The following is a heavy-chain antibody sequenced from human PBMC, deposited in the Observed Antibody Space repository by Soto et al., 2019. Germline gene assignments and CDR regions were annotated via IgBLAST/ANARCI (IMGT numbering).Heavy chain of an antibody. CDR3: AKPPITMIVVVTPLDY. V-gene: IGHV3-30*18. J-gene: IGHJ4*02. CDR2: ISYDGSNK. Sequence: PGGSLRLSCAASGFTFSSYGMHWVRQAPGKGLEWVAVISYDGSNKYYADSVKGRFTISRDNSKNTLYLQMNSLRAEDTAVYYCAKPPITMIVVVTPLDYWGQGTLVTVSS. D-gene: IGHD3-22*01. CDR1: GFTFSSYG.